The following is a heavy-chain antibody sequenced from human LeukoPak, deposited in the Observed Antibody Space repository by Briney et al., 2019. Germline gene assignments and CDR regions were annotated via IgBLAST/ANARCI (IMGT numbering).Heavy chain of an antibody. V-gene: IGHV3-64*05. J-gene: IGHJ4*02. Sequence: GGSLRLSCVGSGFTVSDNYMNWVRQAPGKGLEYVSSINTNGANTYYADSVKGRFTISRDNPRNTVYVQMNSLTPEDTAVYYCVKGLDYSSSQMDSWGQGTLVTVSS. CDR3: VKGLDYSSSQMDS. CDR2: INTNGANT. D-gene: IGHD6-6*01. CDR1: GFTVSDNY.